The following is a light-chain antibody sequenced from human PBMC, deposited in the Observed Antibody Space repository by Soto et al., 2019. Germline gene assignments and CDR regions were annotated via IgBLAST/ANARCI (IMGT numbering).Light chain of an antibody. Sequence: IVMTQSPATLSVSPVERATLSGRASQSVSSNLAWYQQKPGQAPRLLIYGASTRATGIPSRFSGSGSGTELTLTISSLQPDDFATYYCQHYNSYSEAFGQGTKVDIK. CDR3: QHYNSYSEA. CDR1: QSVSSN. V-gene: IGKV3D-15*01. CDR2: GAS. J-gene: IGKJ1*01.